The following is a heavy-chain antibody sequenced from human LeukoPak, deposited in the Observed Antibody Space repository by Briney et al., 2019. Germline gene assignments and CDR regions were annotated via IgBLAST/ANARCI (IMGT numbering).Heavy chain of an antibody. CDR3: ARGTYSSAWYAY. CDR1: GGPISSYY. D-gene: IGHD6-19*01. Sequence: PSETLSLTCTVSGGPISSYYWSWIRQPPGKGLEWIGYIHYSGSTSYNPSLKSRVTISVDTSKNQFSLKLSSLTAADTAVYYCARGTYSSAWYAYWGQGTLVTVSS. CDR2: IHYSGST. V-gene: IGHV4-59*01. J-gene: IGHJ4*02.